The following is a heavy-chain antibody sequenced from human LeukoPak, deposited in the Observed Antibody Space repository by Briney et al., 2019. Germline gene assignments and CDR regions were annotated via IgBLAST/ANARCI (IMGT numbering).Heavy chain of an antibody. D-gene: IGHD4-23*01. CDR2: IYYSGST. Sequence: PSETLSLTCTVSGGSISSYYWSWIRQPPGKGLEWIGYIYYSGSTNYNPSLKSRVTISVDTSKNQFSLKLSSVTAADTAVYYCARHGGNSRDAFDIWGQGTMVTVSS. V-gene: IGHV4-59*08. CDR1: GGSISSYY. CDR3: ARHGGNSRDAFDI. J-gene: IGHJ3*02.